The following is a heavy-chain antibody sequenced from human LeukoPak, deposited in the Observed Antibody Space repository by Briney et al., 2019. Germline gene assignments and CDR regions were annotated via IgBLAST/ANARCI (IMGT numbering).Heavy chain of an antibody. V-gene: IGHV4-34*01. CDR1: GGSFSGYY. J-gene: IGHJ5*02. D-gene: IGHD2-15*01. CDR2: INHSGST. CDR3: ARETGYCSGGSCYSSWFDP. Sequence: SETLSLTCAVYGGSFSGYYWSWIRQPPGKGLEWIGEINHSGSTNYNPSLKSRVTISVDTSKNRFSLKLSSVTAADTAVYYCARETGYCSGGSCYSSWFDPWGQGTLVTVSS.